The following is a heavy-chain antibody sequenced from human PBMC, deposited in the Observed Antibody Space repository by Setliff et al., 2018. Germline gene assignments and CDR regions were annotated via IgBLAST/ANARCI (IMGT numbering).Heavy chain of an antibody. CDR1: GGSINGFY. Sequence: PSETLSLTCTVSGGSINGFYWTWVRQPAGKGLEWIGHIYSSGSAEYNPSLQSRVTISVDTSKNQFSLKLNSVTAADMAVYYCAREQWLDPPGYYYMDVWAKGTTVTVSS. V-gene: IGHV4-4*07. CDR2: IYSSGSA. CDR3: AREQWLDPPGYYYMDV. J-gene: IGHJ6*03. D-gene: IGHD6-19*01.